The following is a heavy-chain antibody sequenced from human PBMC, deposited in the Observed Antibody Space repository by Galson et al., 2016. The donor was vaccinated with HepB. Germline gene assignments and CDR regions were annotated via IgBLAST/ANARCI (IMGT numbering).Heavy chain of an antibody. CDR3: ARLFGGYIDY. D-gene: IGHD2-15*01. CDR1: GFTLSNYA. Sequence: SLRLSCAASGFTLSNYAMSWVRQAPGKGLEWVSDISGSGITTYYADSVKGRFTISRDNSKKTVYLQMSSLRAEDTAVCYCARLFGGYIDYWGQGTLVTVSS. CDR2: ISGSGITT. V-gene: IGHV3-23*01. J-gene: IGHJ4*02.